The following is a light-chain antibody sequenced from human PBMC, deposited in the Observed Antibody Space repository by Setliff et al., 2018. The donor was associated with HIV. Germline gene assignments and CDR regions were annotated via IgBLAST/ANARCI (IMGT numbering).Light chain of an antibody. J-gene: IGLJ2*01. CDR2: EVN. CDR3: CSYAVTYILV. Sequence: QSVLAQPASVSGSPGQSITISCTGTSSDVGGYDYVSWYQQHPGKVPKLIIYEVNNRPSGVSDRFSGSKSGNMASLTISGLQAEDEADYYCCSYAVTYILVFGGGTKVTVL. CDR1: SSDVGGYDY. V-gene: IGLV2-14*01.